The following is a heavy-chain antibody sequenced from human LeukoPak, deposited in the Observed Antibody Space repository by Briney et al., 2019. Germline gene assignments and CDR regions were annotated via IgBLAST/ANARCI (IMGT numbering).Heavy chain of an antibody. CDR2: IYSGGST. D-gene: IGHD2-2*01. Sequence: GGSLRLSCAASGFTVSSNYMSWVRQAPGKGLEWVSVIYSGGSTYYADSVKGRFTISRDNFKNTLYLQMNSLRAEDTAVYYCARGSSTGYGYFDYWGQGTLVTVSS. CDR1: GFTVSSNY. V-gene: IGHV3-66*02. CDR3: ARGSSTGYGYFDY. J-gene: IGHJ4*02.